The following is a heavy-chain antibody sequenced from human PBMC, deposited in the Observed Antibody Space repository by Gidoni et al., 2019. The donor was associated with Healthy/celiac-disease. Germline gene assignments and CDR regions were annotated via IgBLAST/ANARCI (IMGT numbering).Heavy chain of an antibody. CDR3: AKDMVVQLDRPDAFDI. V-gene: IGHV3-9*01. J-gene: IGHJ3*02. CDR1: GFTFDDSA. CDR2: ISWNSGSI. Sequence: EVQLVESGGGLVQPGRSLRLSCAASGFTFDDSALHWVRQAPGKGLEWVSGISWNSGSIGYADSVKGRFTSSRDNAKNSLYLQMNSLRAEDTALYYCAKDMVVQLDRPDAFDIWGQGTMVTVSS. D-gene: IGHD2-21*01.